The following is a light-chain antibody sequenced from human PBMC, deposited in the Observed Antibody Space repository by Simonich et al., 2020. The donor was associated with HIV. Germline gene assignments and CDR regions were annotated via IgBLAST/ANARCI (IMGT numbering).Light chain of an antibody. V-gene: IGKV3-15*01. CDR1: QSVSSS. CDR3: QQYNNWPPWT. Sequence: EIVMTQSPATLSVSPGERATLSCRASQSVSSSLAWYQQKPVQAPRLLIYGASTRATDIPARFSGSGSGTEFTLTISSLHSEDFAVYYCQQYNNWPPWTFGQGTKVEIK. J-gene: IGKJ1*01. CDR2: GAS.